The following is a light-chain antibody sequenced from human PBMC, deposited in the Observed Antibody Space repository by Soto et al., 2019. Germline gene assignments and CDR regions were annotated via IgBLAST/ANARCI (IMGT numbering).Light chain of an antibody. CDR1: SSNIGGNI. V-gene: IGLV1-47*01. CDR2: GND. CDR3: AAWDDSLSVVV. J-gene: IGLJ2*01. Sequence: QAVVTQPPSASGTPGQRVTISCSGSSSNIGGNIVNWYQQLPGTAPKLLIFGNDQRPSWVPDRFSGSKSGTSASLAISGLRSEDEADYYCAAWDDSLSVVVFGGGTKLTVL.